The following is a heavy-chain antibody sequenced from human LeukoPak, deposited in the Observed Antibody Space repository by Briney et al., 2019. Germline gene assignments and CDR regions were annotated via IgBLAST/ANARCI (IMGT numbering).Heavy chain of an antibody. V-gene: IGHV1-69*13. D-gene: IGHD5-18*01. CDR1: GRTFRRYA. Sequence: SVKVSCKASGRTFRRYAVSWVRQAPRQGLEWMGGFIPSAGTANYAQKFQVRVTNTSDQSTSTADIELSSLKGEGTAVYYCGRDGGYSYGYCFVPGGQRT. CDR2: FIPSAGTA. CDR3: GRDGGYSYGYCFVP. J-gene: IGHJ5*02.